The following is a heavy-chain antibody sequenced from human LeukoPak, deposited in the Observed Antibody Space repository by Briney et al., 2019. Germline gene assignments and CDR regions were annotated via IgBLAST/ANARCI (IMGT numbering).Heavy chain of an antibody. D-gene: IGHD4-11*01. CDR3: ATYDFSNPFYY. Sequence: VKVSCKASGYTFTDYYMHWVQQAPGKGLEWMGRVDPEDGETIYAEKFQGRVTITADTSTDTAYMELSSLRSEDTAVYYCATYDFSNPFYYWGQGTLVTVSS. CDR2: VDPEDGET. J-gene: IGHJ4*02. CDR1: GYTFTDYY. V-gene: IGHV1-69-2*01.